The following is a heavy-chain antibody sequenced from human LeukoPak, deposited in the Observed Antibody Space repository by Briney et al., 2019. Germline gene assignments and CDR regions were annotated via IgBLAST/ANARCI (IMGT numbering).Heavy chain of an antibody. CDR1: GFTFDDYA. D-gene: IGHD3-3*01. Sequence: GGSLRLSCAASGFTFDDYAMHWVRQAPGKGLEWVSGISWNSGSIGYADSVKGRFTISRDNAKNSLYLQMNSLRAEDTALYYCAKGSDFGVAITRFDYWGQGTLVTVSS. CDR3: AKGSDFGVAITRFDY. V-gene: IGHV3-9*01. J-gene: IGHJ4*02. CDR2: ISWNSGSI.